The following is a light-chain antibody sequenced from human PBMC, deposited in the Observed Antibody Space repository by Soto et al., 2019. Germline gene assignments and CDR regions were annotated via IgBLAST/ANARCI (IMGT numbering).Light chain of an antibody. J-gene: IGLJ3*02. Sequence: QAVVTQEPSLPVSPGGTVTLPFASTIGAVTSGHYPYWFQQNPGQAPRTLVYNTSDKHSWAPARFSGSLLGGKAALTLSGAQPEDEAEYYCLLSYSGARVFGGGTKLTVL. CDR2: NTS. V-gene: IGLV7-46*01. CDR1: IGAVTSGHY. CDR3: LLSYSGARV.